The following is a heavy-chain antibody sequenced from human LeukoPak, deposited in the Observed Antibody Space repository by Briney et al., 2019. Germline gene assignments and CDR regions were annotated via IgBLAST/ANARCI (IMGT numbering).Heavy chain of an antibody. Sequence: GGSLRLSCAASGFTFSNYWMHWVRQAPGKGLVWVSHVSSDGSSTNYADSVKGRFTISRDNAKNTLFLQMNSLRAEDTAVYYCARANDRHYYYGMDVWGQGTTVTVSS. J-gene: IGHJ6*02. CDR3: ARANDRHYYYGMDV. CDR2: VSSDGSST. V-gene: IGHV3-74*01. CDR1: GFTFSNYW.